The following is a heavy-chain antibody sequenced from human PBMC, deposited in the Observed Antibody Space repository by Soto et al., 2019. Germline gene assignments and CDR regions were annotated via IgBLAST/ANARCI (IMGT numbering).Heavy chain of an antibody. CDR3: ARVPSKHIVVVTDLYYYYGMDV. D-gene: IGHD2-21*02. V-gene: IGHV3-21*01. J-gene: IGHJ6*02. CDR2: ISSSSSYI. CDR1: GFTFSSYS. Sequence: GSLRLSCAASGFTFSSYSMNWVRQAPGKGLEWVSSISSSSSYIYYADSVKGRFTISRDNAKNSLYLQMNSLRAEDTAVYYCARVPSKHIVVVTDLYYYYGMDVWGQGTTVTVSS.